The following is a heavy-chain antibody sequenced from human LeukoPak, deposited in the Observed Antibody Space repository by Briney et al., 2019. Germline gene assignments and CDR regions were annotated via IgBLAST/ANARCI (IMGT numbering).Heavy chain of an antibody. CDR3: ARSRIAAVVPFYFDS. D-gene: IGHD6-13*01. CDR2: ISYDGTNE. Sequence: GGSLRLSCAASGFTFSSYALNWVRQAPGKGLEWVAVISYDGTNEFYADSVQGRFTISRDNSKNTLNLQMNSLRPEDTAIYYCARSRIAAVVPFYFDSWGQGALVTASS. V-gene: IGHV3-30*01. J-gene: IGHJ4*02. CDR1: GFTFSSYA.